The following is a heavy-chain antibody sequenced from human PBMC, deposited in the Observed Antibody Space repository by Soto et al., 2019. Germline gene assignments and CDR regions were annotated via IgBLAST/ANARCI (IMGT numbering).Heavy chain of an antibody. V-gene: IGHV3-73*01. D-gene: IGHD3-22*01. J-gene: IGHJ4*02. CDR2: IRSKANSYAT. CDR3: TFPGMYYYDSSGYLGIDY. Sequence: SLRLSCAASGFTFSGSAMHWVRQASGKGLEWVGRIRSKANSYATAYAASVKGRFTISRDDSKNTAYLQMNSLKTEDTAVYYCTFPGMYYYDSSGYLGIDYWGQGTLVTVSS. CDR1: GFTFSGSA.